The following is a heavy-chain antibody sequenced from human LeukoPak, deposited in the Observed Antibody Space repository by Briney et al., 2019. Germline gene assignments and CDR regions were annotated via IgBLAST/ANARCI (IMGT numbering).Heavy chain of an antibody. CDR3: ARDRLVTDFDY. D-gene: IGHD2-21*01. V-gene: IGHV3-74*01. Sequence: GGSPRLSCAASGFTFSSYWMHWVRQAPGKGLVWVSRINSDGSSTSYADSVKGRFTISRDNAKNTLYLQMNSLRAEDTAVYYCARDRLVTDFDYWGQGTLVTVSS. J-gene: IGHJ4*02. CDR2: INSDGSST. CDR1: GFTFSSYW.